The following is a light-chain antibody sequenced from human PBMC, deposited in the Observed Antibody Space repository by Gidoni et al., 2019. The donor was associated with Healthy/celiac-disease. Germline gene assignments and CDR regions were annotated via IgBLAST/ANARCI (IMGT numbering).Light chain of an antibody. CDR3: QQYNNWTPEIT. CDR1: QSVSSN. J-gene: IGKJ5*01. V-gene: IGKV3-15*01. Sequence: EIVMTQSPATLSVSPGERATLSCRACQSVSSNLAWYQQKPGQAPRLLIYGESTRATGSPARFSGSGSGTELTLTISSLQSEHFAVYSCQQYNNWTPEITFGQGTRLEIK. CDR2: GES.